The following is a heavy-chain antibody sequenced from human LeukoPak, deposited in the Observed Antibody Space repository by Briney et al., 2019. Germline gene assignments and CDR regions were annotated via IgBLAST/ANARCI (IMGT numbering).Heavy chain of an antibody. V-gene: IGHV3-33*01. CDR1: GFTFSSYG. J-gene: IGHJ6*04. CDR3: ARVDYYGSGPYYYYGMDV. D-gene: IGHD3-10*01. Sequence: GGSLRLSCAASGFTFSSYGMHWVRQAPGKGLEWVAVIWYDGSNKYYADSVKGRFTISRDNSKNTLYLQMNSLGAEDTAVYYCARVDYYGSGPYYYYGMDVWGKGTTVTVSS. CDR2: IWYDGSNK.